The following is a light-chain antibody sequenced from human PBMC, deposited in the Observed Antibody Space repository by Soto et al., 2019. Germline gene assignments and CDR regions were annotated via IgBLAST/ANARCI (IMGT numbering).Light chain of an antibody. Sequence: NFMLTQAHAVSESPGKTVTMSCTRSRGSIADNFVQWHQQRPGSSPTTVIYKDNQRPSGVPDRFSGSIDPSSNSASLSISGLKTEDEADYYCQSYDNNNHWVFGGGTKLTVL. V-gene: IGLV6-57*01. J-gene: IGLJ3*02. CDR2: KDN. CDR3: QSYDNNNHWV. CDR1: RGSIADNF.